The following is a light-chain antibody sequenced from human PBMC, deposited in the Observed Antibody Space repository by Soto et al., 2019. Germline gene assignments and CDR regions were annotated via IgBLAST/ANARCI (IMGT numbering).Light chain of an antibody. CDR3: QQYNNWPWT. CDR2: GAS. V-gene: IGKV3-15*01. CDR1: QSVSSN. J-gene: IGKJ1*01. Sequence: IGMAQAPATPSGSPGERATLSCMASQSVSSNLAWYQQKPGQAPRLLIYGASTRATGIPARFSGSGSGTEFTLTISSLQSEDFAVYYCQQYNNWPWTFGQGTKVDI.